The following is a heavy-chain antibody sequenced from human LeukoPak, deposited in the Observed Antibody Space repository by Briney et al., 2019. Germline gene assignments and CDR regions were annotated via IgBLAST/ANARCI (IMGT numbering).Heavy chain of an antibody. J-gene: IGHJ4*02. D-gene: IGHD6-13*01. Sequence: PSETLSLTCTVSGGSISSYYWSWIRQPPGKGLEWIGYTYYSGSTNYNPSLKSRVTISVDTSKNQFSLKLSSVTAADTAVYYCASSYSSSWYEGYYFDYWGQGTLVTVSS. CDR1: GGSISSYY. CDR2: TYYSGST. V-gene: IGHV4-59*01. CDR3: ASSYSSSWYEGYYFDY.